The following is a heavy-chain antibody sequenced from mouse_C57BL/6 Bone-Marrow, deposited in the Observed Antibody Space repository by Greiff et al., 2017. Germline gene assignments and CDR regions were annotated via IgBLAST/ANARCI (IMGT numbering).Heavy chain of an antibody. J-gene: IGHJ3*01. CDR2: IYPGSGST. V-gene: IGHV1-55*01. D-gene: IGHD2-5*01. CDR1: GYTFTSYW. CDR3: ATYYSNYRAWFAY. Sequence: VQLQQPGAELVKPGASVKMSCKASGYTFTSYWITWVKQRPGQGLEWIGDIYPGSGSTNYNEKFKGKATLTADKSSSTAYMELLSLTSEDSAVYFCATYYSNYRAWFAYWGQGTLVTVSA.